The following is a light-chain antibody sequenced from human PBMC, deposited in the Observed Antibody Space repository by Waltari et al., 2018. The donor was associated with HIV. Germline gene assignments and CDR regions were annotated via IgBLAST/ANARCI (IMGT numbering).Light chain of an antibody. J-gene: IGLJ2*01. V-gene: IGLV2-14*03. CDR2: EVD. Sequence: SVVTQPASVSGFPGQSVTIPCTRTDRDCGFGNLVSWYHQHPGKAPKVILFEVDSRASGVDDRFSGSKSGNTASLTISGLRTEDEANYYCSSFTKDFTVIFGGGTKVTIL. CDR1: DRDCGFGNL. CDR3: SSFTKDFTVI.